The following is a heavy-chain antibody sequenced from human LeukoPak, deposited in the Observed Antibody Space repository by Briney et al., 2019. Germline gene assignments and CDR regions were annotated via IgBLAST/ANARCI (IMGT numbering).Heavy chain of an antibody. D-gene: IGHD4-17*01. CDR1: GYTFTGYY. CDR2: INPNSGGT. J-gene: IGHJ5*02. V-gene: IGHV1-2*02. CDR3: ARDRATVTDGVWFDP. Sequence: ASVKVSCKASGYTFTGYYMHWVRQAPGQGLGWMGWINPNSGGTNYAQKFQGRVTMTRDTSISTAYMELSRLRSDDTAVYYCARDRATVTDGVWFDPWGQGTLVTVSS.